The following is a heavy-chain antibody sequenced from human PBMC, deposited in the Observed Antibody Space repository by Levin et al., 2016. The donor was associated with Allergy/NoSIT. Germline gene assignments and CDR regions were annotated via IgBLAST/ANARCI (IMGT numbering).Heavy chain of an antibody. CDR2: ISSSSSTI. J-gene: IGHJ6*02. V-gene: IGHV3-48*02. D-gene: IGHD2-2*01. CDR3: AREGDIVVVPAASYYYYGMDV. CDR1: GFTFSSYS. Sequence: GSLRLSCAASGFTFSSYSMNWVRQAPGKGLEWVSYISSSSSTIYYADSVKGRFTISRDNAKNSLYLQMNSLRDEDTAVYYCAREGDIVVVPAASYYYYGMDVWGQGTTVTVSS.